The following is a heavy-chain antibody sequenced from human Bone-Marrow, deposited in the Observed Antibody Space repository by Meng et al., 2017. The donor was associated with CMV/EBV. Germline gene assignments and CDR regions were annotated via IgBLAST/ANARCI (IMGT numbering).Heavy chain of an antibody. CDR3: AREDGGDVVVIEQYFQH. CDR1: GFAFSDSY. D-gene: IGHD2-21*01. V-gene: IGHV3-11*04. CDR2: IANSGSTI. Sequence: GESLKISCVASGFAFSDSYMSWIRQAPGKGLEWISYIANSGSTIYYADSVKGRFTISRDNAKNSLYLQMNSLRAEDTAVYYCAREDGGDVVVIEQYFQHWGQGTLVTVSS. J-gene: IGHJ1*01.